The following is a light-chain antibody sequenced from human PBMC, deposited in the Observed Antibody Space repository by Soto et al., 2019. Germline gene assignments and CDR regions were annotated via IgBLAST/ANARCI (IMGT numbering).Light chain of an antibody. CDR2: DVT. CDR1: SSDVDDYNY. Sequence: QSVLTQPRSVSGSPGQSVTISCTGTSSDVDDYNYVSWYQQHPDTAPKLMIYDVTKRPSGVPDRFSGSKSGNTASLTISGLQAEDEADYYCCSYAGSSTWVFGGGTKLTVL. V-gene: IGLV2-11*01. J-gene: IGLJ3*02. CDR3: CSYAGSSTWV.